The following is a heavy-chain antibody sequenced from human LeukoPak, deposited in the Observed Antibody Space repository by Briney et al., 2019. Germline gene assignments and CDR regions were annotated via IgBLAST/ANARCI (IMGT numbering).Heavy chain of an antibody. CDR2: IYYSGST. V-gene: IGHV4-39*01. Sequence: SETLSLTCTVSGGSISSSSYNWDWIRQPPGRGLEWIGTIYYSGSTYYNPSLKSRVTISVDTPKNRFSLKLNSVTAADTAVYYCAREGGYRAYFDYWGQGTLVTVSS. CDR1: GGSISSSSYN. D-gene: IGHD1-26*01. J-gene: IGHJ4*02. CDR3: AREGGYRAYFDY.